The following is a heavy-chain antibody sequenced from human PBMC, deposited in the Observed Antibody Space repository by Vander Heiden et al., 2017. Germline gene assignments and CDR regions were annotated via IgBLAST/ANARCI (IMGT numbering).Heavy chain of an antibody. J-gene: IGHJ6*02. Sequence: QVQLVESGGGVVQPGRSLRLSCAASGFTFSSYAMHWVRQAPGKGLEWVAVISYDGSNKYYADSVKGRFTISRDNSKNTLYLQMNSLRAEDTAVYYCARDKGYSYGLNYYYYGMDVWGQGTTGTVSS. CDR1: GFTFSSYA. V-gene: IGHV3-30-3*01. CDR2: ISYDGSNK. CDR3: ARDKGYSYGLNYYYYGMDV. D-gene: IGHD5-18*01.